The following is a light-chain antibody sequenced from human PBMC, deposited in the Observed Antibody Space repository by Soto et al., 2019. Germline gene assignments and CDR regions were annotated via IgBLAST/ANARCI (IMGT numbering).Light chain of an antibody. Sequence: EIVLTQSPGTLSLSPGERATLSCRASQSVSSSYLAWYQQKPGQAPRLLIYGASSRDTGIPDRFSGSGSGTDFTLTISRLEPDDFAVYYCQQYDSSPQTFGQGTKVEIK. V-gene: IGKV3-20*01. CDR2: GAS. J-gene: IGKJ1*01. CDR1: QSVSSSY. CDR3: QQYDSSPQT.